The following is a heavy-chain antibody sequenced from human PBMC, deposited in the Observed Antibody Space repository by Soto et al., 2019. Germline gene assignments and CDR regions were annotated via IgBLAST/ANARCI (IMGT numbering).Heavy chain of an antibody. D-gene: IGHD3-22*01. CDR3: AREGFTTYYYYGMDV. V-gene: IGHV3-30-3*01. CDR2: ISYDGSNK. J-gene: IGHJ6*02. Sequence: PGGSLRLSCAASGFTFSSYAMHWVLQAPGKGLEWVAVISYDGSNKYYADSVKGRFTISRDNSKNTLYLQMNSLRAEDTAVYYCAREGFTTYYYYGMDVWGQGTTVTVSS. CDR1: GFTFSSYA.